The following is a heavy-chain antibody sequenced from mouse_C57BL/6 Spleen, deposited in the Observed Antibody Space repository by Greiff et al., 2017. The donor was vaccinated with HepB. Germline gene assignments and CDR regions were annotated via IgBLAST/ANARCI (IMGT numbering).Heavy chain of an antibody. CDR3: AGQGDLGYFDV. V-gene: IGHV5-2*01. J-gene: IGHJ1*03. CDR1: EYAFPSHD. Sequence: EVQLVESGGGLVQPGESLKLSCESYEYAFPSHDMSWVRKTPEKRLELVAAINSDGGSTYYPDTMERRFIISRDNTKKTLYLQMSSLRSEDTALYYCAGQGDLGYFDVWGTGTTVTVSS. CDR2: INSDGGST.